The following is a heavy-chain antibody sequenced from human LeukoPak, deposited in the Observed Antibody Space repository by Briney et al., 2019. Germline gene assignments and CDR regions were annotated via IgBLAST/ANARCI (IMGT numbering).Heavy chain of an antibody. CDR2: IYYSGST. CDR1: DGSISNYY. CDR3: AREGHYCSGGSCYSRWFDP. J-gene: IGHJ5*02. D-gene: IGHD2-15*01. V-gene: IGHV4-59*01. Sequence: SETLSLTCSVFDGSISNYYWSWIRQPPGKGLEWIGYIYYSGSTNYNPSLKSRVTISVDTSKNQFSLKLSSVTAADTAVYYCAREGHYCSGGSCYSRWFDPWGQGTLVTVSS.